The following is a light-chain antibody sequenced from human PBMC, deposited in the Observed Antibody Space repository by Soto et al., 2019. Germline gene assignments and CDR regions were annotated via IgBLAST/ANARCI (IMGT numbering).Light chain of an antibody. CDR1: QSVGSSS. Sequence: VLAQSAGTRSLSPWERATPSCRASQSVGSSSLGWYQQKPGQAPRLVIFDISNRATGIPDRFSGSGSGTDCTLTISRLETEDFAVFDCQQYGTSEIIFGQGTKVDI. CDR2: DIS. V-gene: IGKV3-20*01. CDR3: QQYGTSEII. J-gene: IGKJ1*01.